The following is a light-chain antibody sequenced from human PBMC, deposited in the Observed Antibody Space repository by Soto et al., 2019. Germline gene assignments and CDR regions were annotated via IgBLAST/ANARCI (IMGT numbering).Light chain of an antibody. CDR1: QTISSW. J-gene: IGKJ1*01. Sequence: DIQMTQSPYTLSGSVGDRVTITCRASQTISSWLAWYQQKPGKAPKLLIYKASTLKSGVPSRFSDRGSGTEFTLTISRLQPDDFATYYCQHYTSYPEAFGQGTKVDIK. CDR3: QHYTSYPEA. V-gene: IGKV1-5*03. CDR2: KAS.